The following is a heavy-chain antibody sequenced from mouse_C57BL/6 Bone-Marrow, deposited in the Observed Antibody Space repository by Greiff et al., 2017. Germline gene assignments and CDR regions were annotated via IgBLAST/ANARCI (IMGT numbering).Heavy chain of an antibody. D-gene: IGHD2-1*01. V-gene: IGHV5-4*03. Sequence: EVMLVESGGGLVKPGGSLKLSCAASGFTFSSYAMSWVRQTPEKRLEWVATISDGGSYTYYPDNVKGRFTISRDNAKNNLYLQMSHLKSEDTAMYYGARGDLLCWGQGTSVTVSS. CDR2: ISDGGSYT. CDR3: ARGDLLC. CDR1: GFTFSSYA. J-gene: IGHJ4*01.